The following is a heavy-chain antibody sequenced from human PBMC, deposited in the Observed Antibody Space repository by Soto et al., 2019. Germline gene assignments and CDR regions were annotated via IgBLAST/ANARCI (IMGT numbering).Heavy chain of an antibody. CDR3: ARGPSGDHVDY. CDR1: GASVSSDYYY. D-gene: IGHD1-26*01. V-gene: IGHV4-30-4*01. Sequence: QVQLQESGPGRVEPSQTLSLTCTVSGASVSSDYYYWSWIRQPPGRGLEWIGHIYNSGSTYSNPSPKSRGTVSRDTPKDPFSLNLSPVTAADTAVCYCARGPSGDHVDYWGQGTLVTVSS. J-gene: IGHJ4*02. CDR2: IYNSGST.